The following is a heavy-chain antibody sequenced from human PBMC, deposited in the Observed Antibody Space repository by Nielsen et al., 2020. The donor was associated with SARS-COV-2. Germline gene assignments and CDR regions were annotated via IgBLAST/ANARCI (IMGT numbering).Heavy chain of an antibody. D-gene: IGHD2-2*01. CDR3: ARSAVVLPAATYYYYYYHMDV. CDR2: IYYSGST. V-gene: IGHV4-39*07. Sequence: WIRQPPGKGLEWIGSIYYSGSTYYNPSLKCRVTISVDTSKNQFSLKLSSVTAADTAVYYCARSAVVLPAATYYYYYYHMDVWGKGTMVTVSS. J-gene: IGHJ6*03.